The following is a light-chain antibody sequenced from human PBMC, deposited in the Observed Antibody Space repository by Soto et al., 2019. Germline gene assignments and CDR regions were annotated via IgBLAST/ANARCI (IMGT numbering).Light chain of an antibody. Sequence: DIQLTQSPSFLSASVGDRVTITCRASQGISSYLAWYQQKPGKAPKLLIYAASTLQSGVPSRFSGSGSGTEFTLTISSLQPEDFATYYCQQLNSYPPWTFGQGTKVDNK. CDR3: QQLNSYPPWT. CDR1: QGISSY. J-gene: IGKJ1*01. V-gene: IGKV1-9*01. CDR2: AAS.